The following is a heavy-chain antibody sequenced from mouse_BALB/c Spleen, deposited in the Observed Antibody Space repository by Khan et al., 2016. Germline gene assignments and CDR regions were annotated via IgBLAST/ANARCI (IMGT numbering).Heavy chain of an antibody. CDR2: ISDGGSYT. J-gene: IGHJ3*01. V-gene: IGHV5-4*02. Sequence: EVQLLESGGGLVKPGGSLKLSCAASGFTFSDYYMYWVRQTPEKRLEWVATISDGGSYTYYPDIVKGRFTIPRDNARNHLYPQMNSLKAEDTAMYYCAREGLRRGFAYWGQGTLVTVSA. CDR3: AREGLRRGFAY. CDR1: GFTFSDYY. D-gene: IGHD2-4*01.